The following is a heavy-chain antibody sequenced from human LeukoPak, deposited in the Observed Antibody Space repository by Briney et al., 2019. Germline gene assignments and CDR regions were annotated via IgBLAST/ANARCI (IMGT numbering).Heavy chain of an antibody. CDR1: GYTFTGYY. CDR3: ARGSVIVVAGIGAMDV. V-gene: IGHV1-2*04. Sequence: ASVKVSCKASGYTFTGYYMHWVRQAPGQGLEWMGWINPNSGGTNYAQKFQGWVTTTSDTSISTAYMELSRLTSDDTAVYYCARGSVIVVAGIGAMDVWGQGTTVTVSS. CDR2: INPNSGGT. D-gene: IGHD6-19*01. J-gene: IGHJ6*02.